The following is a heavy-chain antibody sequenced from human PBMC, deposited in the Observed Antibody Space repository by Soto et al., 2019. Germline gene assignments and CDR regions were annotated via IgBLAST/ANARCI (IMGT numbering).Heavy chain of an antibody. V-gene: IGHV3-33*01. CDR2: IWYDGSNK. J-gene: IGHJ5*02. CDR1: GFPFSSYG. CDR3: ARDAISMVRGTNNWFDP. D-gene: IGHD3-10*01. Sequence: PGGSLRLSCAASGFPFSSYGMHWVRQAPGKGLDWAAVIWYDGSNKDYAESVKGRFTISRDNSKNTLYLQMNRLRADDTAVYYCARDAISMVRGTNNWFDPWGQGTLVTVSS.